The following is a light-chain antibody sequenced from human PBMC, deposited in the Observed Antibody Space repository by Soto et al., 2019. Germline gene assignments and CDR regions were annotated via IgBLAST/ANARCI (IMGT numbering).Light chain of an antibody. CDR2: AAS. CDR1: QSVSSN. V-gene: IGKV3-15*01. CDR3: QQYDTWPT. Sequence: EIVMTQSPATLSVSPGERATLSCRASQSVSSNLAWYQQKPGQAPRLLMSAASTRASDVPARFSGSGSGTEFTLTISSLQSEDFAHYDCQQYDTWPTFGQGTKVEIK. J-gene: IGKJ1*01.